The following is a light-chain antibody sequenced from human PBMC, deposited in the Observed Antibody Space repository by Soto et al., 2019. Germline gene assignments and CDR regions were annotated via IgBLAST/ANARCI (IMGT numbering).Light chain of an antibody. CDR2: GAS. CDR3: QQYNNWPPIT. V-gene: IGKV3-15*01. J-gene: IGKJ5*01. Sequence: EIVMTQSPATLSVSLGGRATLSCRASQSVRSNLAWYQQKSGQAPRLLIYGASTRATGIPARFSGSGSGTEFSLTISSLQSEDFAVYYCQQYNNWPPITFGQGTRLEIK. CDR1: QSVRSN.